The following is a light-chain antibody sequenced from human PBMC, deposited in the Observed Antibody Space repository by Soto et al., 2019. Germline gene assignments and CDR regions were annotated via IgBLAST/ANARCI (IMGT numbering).Light chain of an antibody. CDR1: QSVSSSY. J-gene: IGKJ5*01. V-gene: IGKV3-20*01. CDR3: QQYGSSFIT. Sequence: EIVLTQSPRTLSLSPGERATLSCRASQSVSSSYLAWYQQKPGQAPRLLIYGASSRATGIPDRFSGSGSGTDFTLTISRLEPEDFAVYYCQQYGSSFITFGQGTRLEIK. CDR2: GAS.